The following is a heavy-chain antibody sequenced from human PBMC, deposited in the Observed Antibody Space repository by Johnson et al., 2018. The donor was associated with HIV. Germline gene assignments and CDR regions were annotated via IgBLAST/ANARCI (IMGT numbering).Heavy chain of an antibody. J-gene: IGHJ3*02. CDR3: AKARGLHSGAFDI. CDR2: ISGSGGST. Sequence: VQLVESGGGLVQPGGSLRLSCAASGFTFSSYAMSWVRQAPGKGLEWVSAISGSGGSTYYADSVKGRFTISRDNSKNTLYLQMNSLRDEDTAVYFCAKARGLHSGAFDIWGQGTMVTVSS. CDR1: GFTFSSYA. V-gene: IGHV3-23*04. D-gene: IGHD4-11*01.